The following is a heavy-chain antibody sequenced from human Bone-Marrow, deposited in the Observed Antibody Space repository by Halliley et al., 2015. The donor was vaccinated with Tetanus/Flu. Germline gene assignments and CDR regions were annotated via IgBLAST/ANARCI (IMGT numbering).Heavy chain of an antibody. J-gene: IGHJ3*01. CDR3: AREVGATTTADAFDV. V-gene: IGHV4-30-2*05. CDR2: LYPTGSP. D-gene: IGHD1-26*01. Sequence: GSLYPTGSPYYTPSLNSRLTISIDPSKNHFSLKLTSVTAADTAVYFCAREVGATTTADAFDVWGQGTMVTVSS.